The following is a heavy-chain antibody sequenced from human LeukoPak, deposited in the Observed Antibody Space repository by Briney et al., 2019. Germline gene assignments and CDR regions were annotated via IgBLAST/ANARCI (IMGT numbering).Heavy chain of an antibody. D-gene: IGHD6-6*01. CDR3: ARENSSSSRAFDY. J-gene: IGHJ4*02. CDR1: GGSISSYY. CDR2: IDSSGST. Sequence: SETLSLTCTVSGGSISSYYWSWIRQPAGKGLEWIGRIDSSGSTNDNPSLKSRVTMSVDTSKNQFSLKLSSMTAADTAVYYCARENSSSSRAFDYWGQGTLVTVSS. V-gene: IGHV4-4*07.